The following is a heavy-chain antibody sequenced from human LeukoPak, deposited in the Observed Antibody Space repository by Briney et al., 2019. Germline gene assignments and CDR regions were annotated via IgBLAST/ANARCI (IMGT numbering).Heavy chain of an antibody. Sequence: SVKVSCKASGGTLSSYAISWVRQAPGQGLEWMGRIIPIFGTANYAQKFQGRVTITTDESTSTAYMELSSLRSEDTAVYYCARRGYSGYDKNGGAFDIWGQGTMVTVSS. J-gene: IGHJ3*02. V-gene: IGHV1-69*05. CDR3: ARRGYSGYDKNGGAFDI. D-gene: IGHD5-12*01. CDR2: IIPIFGTA. CDR1: GGTLSSYA.